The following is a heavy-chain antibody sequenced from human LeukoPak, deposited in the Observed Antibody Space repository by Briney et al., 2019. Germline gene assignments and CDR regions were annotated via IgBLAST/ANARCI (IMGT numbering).Heavy chain of an antibody. J-gene: IGHJ4*02. V-gene: IGHV3-30-3*01. Sequence: GGSLRLSCAASGFTFSDYYMSWIRQAPGKGLEWVAVISYDGSNKYYADSVKGRFTISRDNSKNTLYLQMNSLRAEDTAVYYCARGGLRYFDWLFSYFDYWGQGTLVTVSS. D-gene: IGHD3-9*01. CDR3: ARGGLRYFDWLFSYFDY. CDR2: ISYDGSNK. CDR1: GFTFSDYY.